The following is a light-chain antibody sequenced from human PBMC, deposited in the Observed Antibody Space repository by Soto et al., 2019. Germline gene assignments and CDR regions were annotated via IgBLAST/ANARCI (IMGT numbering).Light chain of an antibody. CDR3: NSYTTSSTYWV. Sequence: QSALTQPASVSGSPGQSITISCTGTRSDVGGYRYVSWYQQHPGKVPKLMIYEVSLRPSGVSNRFSGSKSGNTASLTISGLQAEDEADYYCNSYTTSSTYWVFGGGTQLAV. J-gene: IGLJ3*02. CDR2: EVS. V-gene: IGLV2-14*01. CDR1: RSDVGGYRY.